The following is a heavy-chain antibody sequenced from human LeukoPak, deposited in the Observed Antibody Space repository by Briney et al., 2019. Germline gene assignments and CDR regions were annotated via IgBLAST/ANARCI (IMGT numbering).Heavy chain of an antibody. D-gene: IGHD1-26*01. J-gene: IGHJ3*02. CDR3: SKDRVGASPHNAFDI. CDR2: ISGSGGRSRT. Sequence: GGSLRLSCAASGFTFSSYAMSWVRQAPGKGLEWVSNISGSGGRSRTYYADSVRGRFTISRDNSKNTLYLQMNSLSADDTAIYFCSKDRVGASPHNAFDIWGQGTMVTVSS. V-gene: IGHV3-23*01. CDR1: GFTFSSYA.